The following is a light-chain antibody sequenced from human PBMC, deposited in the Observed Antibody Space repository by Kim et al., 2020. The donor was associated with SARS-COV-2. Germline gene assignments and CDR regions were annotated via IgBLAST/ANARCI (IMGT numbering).Light chain of an antibody. Sequence: QSVLTQPPSESGTPGQSVTVSCSGSSSNIAINPVNWYQQLPGAAPKLLIYNNDQRPSGVPDRFSGSKSGASASLAISGLQSEDEADYYCAAWDDSLNGAVFGGGTQLTVL. CDR2: NND. J-gene: IGLJ3*02. CDR1: SSNIAINP. CDR3: AAWDDSLNGAV. V-gene: IGLV1-44*01.